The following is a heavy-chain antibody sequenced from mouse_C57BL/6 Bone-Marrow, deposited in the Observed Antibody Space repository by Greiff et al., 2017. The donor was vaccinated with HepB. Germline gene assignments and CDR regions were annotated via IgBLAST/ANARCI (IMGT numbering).Heavy chain of an antibody. J-gene: IGHJ3*01. Sequence: VKLQESGPGLVQPSQSLSITCTVSGFSLTSYGVHWVRQSPGKGLEWLGVIWSGGSTDYNAAFISRLSISKDNSKSQVFFKMNSLQADDTAIYYCASLLRFRFAYWGQGTLVTVSA. D-gene: IGHD1-1*01. V-gene: IGHV2-2*01. CDR2: IWSGGST. CDR1: GFSLTSYG. CDR3: ASLLRFRFAY.